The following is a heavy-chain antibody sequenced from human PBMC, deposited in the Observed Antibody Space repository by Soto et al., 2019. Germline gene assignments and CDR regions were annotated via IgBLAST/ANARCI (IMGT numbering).Heavy chain of an antibody. V-gene: IGHV3-23*01. D-gene: IGHD6-13*01. Sequence: PGGSLRLSCAASGFTFSSYAMSWVRQAPGKGLEWVSAISGSGGSTYYADSVKGRFTISRDNSKNTLYLQMNSLRAEDTAVYYCAKDLGLGSWYNYYFDYWGQGTLVTVSS. J-gene: IGHJ4*02. CDR3: AKDLGLGSWYNYYFDY. CDR2: ISGSGGST. CDR1: GFTFSSYA.